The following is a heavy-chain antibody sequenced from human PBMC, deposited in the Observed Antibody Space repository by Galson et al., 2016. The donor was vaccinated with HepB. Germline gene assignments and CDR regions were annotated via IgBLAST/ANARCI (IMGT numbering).Heavy chain of an antibody. J-gene: IGHJ5*02. CDR1: GGSISSYY. Sequence: SETLSLTCTVSGGSISSYYWNWIRQPPGKGLEWIGYIYYSGSTNYNPSLKSRVTISVDTSKNQFSLKLSSVTAADTAVYYCARARYSRGLHNWFDPWGQGTLVTVSS. D-gene: IGHD6-19*01. CDR3: ARARYSRGLHNWFDP. CDR2: IYYSGST. V-gene: IGHV4-59*01.